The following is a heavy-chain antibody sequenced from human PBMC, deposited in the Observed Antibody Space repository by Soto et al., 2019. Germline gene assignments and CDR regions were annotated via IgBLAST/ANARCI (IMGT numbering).Heavy chain of an antibody. Sequence: EVQLVESGGGLVQPGRSLRLSCAASGFTFDDYAMHWVRQAPGKGLEWVSGISWNSGSIGYADSVKGRFTISRDNAKNSLYLQMNSLRAEDTALYYCAKGRDGDYATFDYWGQGTLVTVSS. J-gene: IGHJ4*02. CDR2: ISWNSGSI. CDR1: GFTFDDYA. D-gene: IGHD4-17*01. CDR3: AKGRDGDYATFDY. V-gene: IGHV3-9*01.